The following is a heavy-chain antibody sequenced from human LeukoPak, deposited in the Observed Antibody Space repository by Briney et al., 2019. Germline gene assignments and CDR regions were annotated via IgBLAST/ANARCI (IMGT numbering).Heavy chain of an antibody. Sequence: GGSLRLSCAASGFTFSSYSMSWVRQAPGKGLEWVSYISSSGSIRYYSDSVKGRFTISRDNAKNSLSLQMDTLRVEDTGFYYCARQAYGSGRFWGQGIMVIVSS. D-gene: IGHD6-19*01. CDR1: GFTFSSYS. CDR3: ARQAYGSGRF. J-gene: IGHJ4*02. CDR2: ISSSGSIR. V-gene: IGHV3-48*04.